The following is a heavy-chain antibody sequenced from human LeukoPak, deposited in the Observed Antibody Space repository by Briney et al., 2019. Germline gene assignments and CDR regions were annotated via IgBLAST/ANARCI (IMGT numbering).Heavy chain of an antibody. J-gene: IGHJ4*02. CDR1: GGSFRSYA. CDR3: AREGAYCGGDCFFLDC. D-gene: IGHD2-21*02. V-gene: IGHV1-69*13. CDR2: IIPVFKTT. Sequence: ASVKVSCKASGGSFRSYAISWVRQAPGQGLEWMLGIIPVFKTTNYAQKFQGRVTISADLSTSTAYMELSSLRSDDTAFYYCAREGAYCGGDCFFLDCWGQGTLVTVSS.